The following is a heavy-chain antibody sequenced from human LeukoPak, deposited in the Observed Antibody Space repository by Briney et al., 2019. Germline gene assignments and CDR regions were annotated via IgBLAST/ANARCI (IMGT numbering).Heavy chain of an antibody. CDR2: LYYGENS. Sequence: GSLRLPCTVSGFTLTDHYMSWFRHSPGKGLEWIGSLYYGENSHYNPSLKSRATLSVDTSNNQFSLKLTSVTAADAAVYFCARQLPTAAADTRGYFDYWGQGTVVTVSS. J-gene: IGHJ4*02. D-gene: IGHD6-25*01. CDR1: GFTLTDHY. CDR3: ARQLPTAAADTRGYFDY. V-gene: IGHV4-59*05.